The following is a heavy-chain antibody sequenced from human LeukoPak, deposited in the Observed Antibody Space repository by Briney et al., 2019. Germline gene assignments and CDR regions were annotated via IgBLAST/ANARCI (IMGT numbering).Heavy chain of an antibody. Sequence: SETLSLTCTVSGGSISSFYWNWIRQPPGKGLEWIGYIYYSGSTNYNPSLKSRVTISVDTSKNQFSLKLSSVTAADTAVYYCARGLRGSGSPNFDYWGQGTLVTVSS. V-gene: IGHV4-59*12. CDR2: IYYSGST. J-gene: IGHJ4*02. CDR3: ARGLRGSGSPNFDY. D-gene: IGHD1-26*01. CDR1: GGSISSFY.